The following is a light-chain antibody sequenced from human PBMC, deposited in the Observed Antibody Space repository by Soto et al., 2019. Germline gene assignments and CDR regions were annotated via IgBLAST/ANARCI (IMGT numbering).Light chain of an antibody. CDR2: GTS. CDR3: QQYGSSPRT. Sequence: EIVLTQSPGTLSLSPGERATLSCRASQNVGSRYLAWYQQKPGQAPRLLIYGTSNRATGIPDRFSGSGSGTDFSLTISRLEPGDLAVYYWQQYGSSPRTFGQGTKGEIK. J-gene: IGKJ1*01. V-gene: IGKV3-20*01. CDR1: QNVGSRY.